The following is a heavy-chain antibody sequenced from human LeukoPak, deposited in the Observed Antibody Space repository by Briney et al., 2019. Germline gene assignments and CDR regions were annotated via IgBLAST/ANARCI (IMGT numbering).Heavy chain of an antibody. CDR2: ISAYNGNT. V-gene: IGHV1-18*01. Sequence: GASVKVSCKASGYTFTSYGISWVRQAPGQGLEWMGWISAYNGNTNYAQKLQGRVTITTDTSTSTAYMELRSLRSDDTAVYYCARPGSSGDFWSGSDVLNYYYYYGMDVWGQGTTVTVSS. CDR3: ARPGSSGDFWSGSDVLNYYYYYGMDV. J-gene: IGHJ6*02. CDR1: GYTFTSYG. D-gene: IGHD3-3*01.